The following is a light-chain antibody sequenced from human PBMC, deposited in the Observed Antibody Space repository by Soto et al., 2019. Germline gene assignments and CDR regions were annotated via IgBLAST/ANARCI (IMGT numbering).Light chain of an antibody. Sequence: EIVLTTSPGTLSLSPGERATLSCRASQSVSSSFLAWYQQQPGQAPRLLIYGASSRATGIPDRFSGSGSGTDFTLTISRLEPEDFAVYYCQQYGSSPRTFGQGTKVEIK. V-gene: IGKV3-20*01. CDR2: GAS. CDR1: QSVSSSF. CDR3: QQYGSSPRT. J-gene: IGKJ1*01.